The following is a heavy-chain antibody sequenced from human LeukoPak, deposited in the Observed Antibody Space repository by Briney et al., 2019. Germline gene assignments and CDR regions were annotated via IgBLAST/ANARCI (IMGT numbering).Heavy chain of an antibody. CDR3: ARDGPQLRGSY. J-gene: IGHJ4*02. D-gene: IGHD3-10*01. Sequence: GGSLRLSCAASGFTFSSYAMSWVRQAPGKGLEWVSVISGSGGSTSYADSVKGRFTISRDNSKNTLYLQMNSLRAEDTAVYYCARDGPQLRGSYWGQGTLVTVSS. CDR2: ISGSGGST. V-gene: IGHV3-23*01. CDR1: GFTFSSYA.